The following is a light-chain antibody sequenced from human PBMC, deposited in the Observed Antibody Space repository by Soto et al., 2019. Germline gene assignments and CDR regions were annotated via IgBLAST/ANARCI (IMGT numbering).Light chain of an antibody. V-gene: IGLV2-14*01. CDR1: SSDVGGYNY. CDR2: EVS. CDR3: SSYTSSSTQV. Sequence: ALTQPASVSGSPGQSITISCTGTSSDVGGYNYVSWYQQHPDKAPKLMIYEVSNRPSGVSNRFSGSKSGNTASLTISGLQAEDEADYYCSSYTSSSTQVFGTGTKVTAL. J-gene: IGLJ1*01.